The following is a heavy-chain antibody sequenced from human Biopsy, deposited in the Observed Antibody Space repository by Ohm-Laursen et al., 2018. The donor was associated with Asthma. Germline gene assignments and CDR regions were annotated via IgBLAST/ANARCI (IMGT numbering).Heavy chain of an antibody. CDR3: VRDGTDDAFDI. Sequence: SLRLSCAASRFTYEMHWVRQAPGKGLEWVAVISYDGSSIYYADSVKVRFTISRDNSKNTLDLQMNSLREEDTAVYYCVRDGTDDAFDIWGQGTVVSVSS. V-gene: IGHV3-30-3*01. J-gene: IGHJ3*02. CDR1: RFTYE. D-gene: IGHD1-1*01. CDR2: ISYDGSSI.